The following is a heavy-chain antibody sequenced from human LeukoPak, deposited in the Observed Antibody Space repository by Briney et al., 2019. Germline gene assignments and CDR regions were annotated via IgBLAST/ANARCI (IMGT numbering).Heavy chain of an antibody. D-gene: IGHD3-3*01. CDR2: IYYSGST. CDR1: GGSISSGGYY. Sequence: SQTLSLTCTVSGGSISSGGYYWSWIRHHPGKGLEWIGYIYYSGSTYYNPSLKSRVTISVDTSKNQFSLKLSSVTAADTAVYYCARDGWSGYDCWGQGTLVTVSS. CDR3: ARDGWSGYDC. V-gene: IGHV4-31*03. J-gene: IGHJ4*02.